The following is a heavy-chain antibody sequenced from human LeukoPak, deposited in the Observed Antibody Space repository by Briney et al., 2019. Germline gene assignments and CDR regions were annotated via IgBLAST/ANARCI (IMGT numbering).Heavy chain of an antibody. CDR1: GFTFSDYY. CDR3: ARVRDPRFGELMISGGSPGPYYYGMDV. CDR2: ISSSGSTI. V-gene: IGHV3-11*01. J-gene: IGHJ6*02. Sequence: GGSLRLSCAASGFTFSDYYMSWIRQAPGKGLEWVSYISSSGSTIYYADSVKGRFTISRDNAKNSLYLQMNSLRAEDTAVYYCARVRDPRFGELMISGGSPGPYYYGMDVWGQGTTVTVSS. D-gene: IGHD3-10*01.